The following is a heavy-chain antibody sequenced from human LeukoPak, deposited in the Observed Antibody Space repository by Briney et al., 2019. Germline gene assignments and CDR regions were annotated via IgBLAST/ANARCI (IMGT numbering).Heavy chain of an antibody. CDR2: INQSGST. D-gene: IGHD5-18*01. Sequence: PSGTLSLTCTVSGGSISSSNWWIWIRQPPGKGLEWIGEINQSGSTNYNPSLKSRVTISVDTSKNQFSLKLSSVTAADTAVYYCARDPGGYGYYYFDYWGQGTLVTVSS. CDR1: GGSISSSNW. J-gene: IGHJ4*02. V-gene: IGHV4-4*02. CDR3: ARDPGGYGYYYFDY.